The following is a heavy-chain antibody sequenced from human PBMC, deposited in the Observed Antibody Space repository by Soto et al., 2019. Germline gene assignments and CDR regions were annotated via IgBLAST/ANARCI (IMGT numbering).Heavy chain of an antibody. CDR1: GGTFTSYT. CDR2: IIPILRMA. D-gene: IGHD3-10*01. CDR3: ATSYGSGSAHFDY. Sequence: QVQLVQSGAEVKMPGSSVKVSCTASGGTFTSYTFSWVRQVPGQGLEWMGRIIPILRMADFAQKFQGRVTITADESTSTVYMKLSSLRSADTAVYYCATSYGSGSAHFDYWGQGTLVTVS. V-gene: IGHV1-69*02. J-gene: IGHJ4*02.